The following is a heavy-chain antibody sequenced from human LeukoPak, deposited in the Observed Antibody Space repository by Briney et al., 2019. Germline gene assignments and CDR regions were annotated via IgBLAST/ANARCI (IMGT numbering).Heavy chain of an antibody. V-gene: IGHV3-30-3*01. D-gene: IGHD3-3*01. J-gene: IGHJ6*02. CDR2: ISYDGSNK. CDR3: AKDFHYDFWSGSHYYGMDV. Sequence: PGGSLRLSCAASGFTFSSYAMHWVRQAPGRGLEWVAVISYDGSNKYYADSVKGRFTISRDNSKNTLYLQMNSLRGEDTAVYYCAKDFHYDFWSGSHYYGMDVWGQGTTVTVSS. CDR1: GFTFSSYA.